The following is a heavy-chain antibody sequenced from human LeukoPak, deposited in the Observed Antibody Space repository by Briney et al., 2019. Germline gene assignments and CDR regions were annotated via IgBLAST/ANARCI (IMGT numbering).Heavy chain of an antibody. V-gene: IGHV3-53*01. CDR1: GFTVSSNY. D-gene: IGHD3-16*01. Sequence: GGSLRLSCAASGFTVSSNYMSWVRQAPGKGLEWVSVIYSGGSTYYADSVKGRFTISRDNSKNTLYLQMNSLRAEDTAVYYCARVRRLTYYYYYMDVWGKGTTVTISS. CDR3: ARVRRLTYYYYYMDV. CDR2: IYSGGST. J-gene: IGHJ6*03.